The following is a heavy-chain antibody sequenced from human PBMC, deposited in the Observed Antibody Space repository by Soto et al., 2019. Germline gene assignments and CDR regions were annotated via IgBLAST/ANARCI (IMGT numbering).Heavy chain of an antibody. CDR2: IYHSGST. CDR1: GGSIISGGYS. J-gene: IGHJ4*02. CDR3: AAGGGLPRYY. V-gene: IGHV4-30-2*01. D-gene: IGHD5-12*01. Sequence: ASETLSLTCAVSGGSIISGGYSWSWIRQPPGKGLEWIGYIYHSGSTYYNPSLKSRVTISVDRSKNQFSLKLSSVTAADTAVYYCAAGGGLPRYYWGQGTLVPVSS.